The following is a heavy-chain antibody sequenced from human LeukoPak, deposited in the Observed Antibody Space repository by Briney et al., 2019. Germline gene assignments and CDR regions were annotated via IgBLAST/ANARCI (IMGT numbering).Heavy chain of an antibody. V-gene: IGHV3-21*01. J-gene: IGHJ4*02. Sequence: GGSLGLSCAASGFTFINYNMNWVRQAPGKGLEWVSSVSSSSAYIYYADSVKGRFTISRDNAKNSLYLQMNSLRAEDTAVYYCARVMTTVIKAFDYWGQGTLVTVSS. CDR2: VSSSSAYI. D-gene: IGHD4-17*01. CDR3: ARVMTTVIKAFDY. CDR1: GFTFINYN.